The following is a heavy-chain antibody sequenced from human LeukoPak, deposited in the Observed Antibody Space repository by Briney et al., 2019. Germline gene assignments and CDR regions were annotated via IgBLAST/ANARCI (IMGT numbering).Heavy chain of an antibody. CDR1: GGSISSYY. J-gene: IGHJ4*02. V-gene: IGHV4-59*01. CDR3: ARVRRSAVAGLWLDY. Sequence: KPSETLSLTCTVSGGSISSYYWSWIRQPPGKGLEWIGYIYYSGSTNYNPSLKSRVTISVDTSKNQFSLKLSSVTAADTAVYYCARVRRSAVAGLWLDYWGRGTLVTVSS. D-gene: IGHD6-19*01. CDR2: IYYSGST.